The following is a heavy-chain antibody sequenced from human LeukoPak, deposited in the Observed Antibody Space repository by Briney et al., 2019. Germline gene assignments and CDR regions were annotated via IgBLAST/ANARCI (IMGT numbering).Heavy chain of an antibody. CDR3: ARRGGSGRSFDY. D-gene: IGHD3-10*01. CDR1: GGSVSSGSYY. J-gene: IGHJ4*02. Sequence: SETLSLTCTVSGGSVSSGSYYWTWIRQPPGKGLEWIGYIYYTGSTNYNPSLKSRLTISVDTSKNQFSLKLSSVTAADTAVYYCARRGGSGRSFDYWGQGTLVTVSS. V-gene: IGHV4-61*01. CDR2: IYYTGST.